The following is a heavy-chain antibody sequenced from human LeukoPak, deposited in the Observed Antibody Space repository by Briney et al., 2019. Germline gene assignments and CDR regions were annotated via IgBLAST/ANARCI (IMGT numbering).Heavy chain of an antibody. J-gene: IGHJ3*02. V-gene: IGHV3-21*01. Sequence: PGGSLRLSCAASGFTFSSYSMNWVRQAPGKGLEWVSSISSSSSYIYYADSVKGRFTISRDNAKNSPYLQMTSLRAEDTAVYYCARQARDAFDIWGQGTMVTVSS. CDR2: ISSSSSYI. CDR1: GFTFSSYS. CDR3: ARQARDAFDI.